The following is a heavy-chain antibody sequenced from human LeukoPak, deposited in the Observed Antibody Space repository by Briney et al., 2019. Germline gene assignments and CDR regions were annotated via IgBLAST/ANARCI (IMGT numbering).Heavy chain of an antibody. CDR2: INPNSGGT. V-gene: IGHV1-2*02. Sequence: ASVKVSCKASGYTFTGYYMHWVRQAPGQGLEWMGWINPNSGGTNYAQKFQGRVTMTRDTSISTAYMELSRLRSDDTAVYYCARIPYGSGSYSIGENYFDYWGQGTLVTVSS. CDR3: ARIPYGSGSYSIGENYFDY. D-gene: IGHD3-10*01. J-gene: IGHJ4*02. CDR1: GYTFTGYY.